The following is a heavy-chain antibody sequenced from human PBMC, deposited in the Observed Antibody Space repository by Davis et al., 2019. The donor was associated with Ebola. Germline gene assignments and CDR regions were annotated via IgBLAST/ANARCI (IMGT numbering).Heavy chain of an antibody. CDR3: GRDRGNYYIYDS. CDR1: GFTVSSNY. Sequence: GESLKISCAASGFTVSSNYMSWVRQSPGKGLEWVSTIYTGDSTYYADSVKGRFTISRDNSKNTLYLQMNSLRPEDTAVYYCGRDRGNYYIYDSWGQGTLVTVSS. V-gene: IGHV3-66*01. D-gene: IGHD5-12*01. CDR2: IYTGDST. J-gene: IGHJ5*01.